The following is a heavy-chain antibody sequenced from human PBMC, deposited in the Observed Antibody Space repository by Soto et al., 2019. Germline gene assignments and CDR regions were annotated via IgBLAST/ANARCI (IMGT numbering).Heavy chain of an antibody. CDR2: IDPSDSYA. CDR1: GYSFTTYW. Sequence: EVQLVQSGAEVKKPGGSLRISCKGSGYSFTTYWITWVRQVPGKGLEWMGRIDPSDSYANYSPSFQGHVTMSADKSISTAYLQWSSLKASDTAMYYCGRVRVDKAEGWFDPWGQGTLVTVSS. D-gene: IGHD5-12*01. CDR3: GRVRVDKAEGWFDP. V-gene: IGHV5-10-1*03. J-gene: IGHJ5*02.